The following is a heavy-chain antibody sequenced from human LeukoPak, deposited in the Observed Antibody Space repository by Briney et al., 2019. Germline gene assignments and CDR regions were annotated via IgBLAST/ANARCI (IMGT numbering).Heavy chain of an antibody. CDR2: IYSGGST. Sequence: GGSLRLSCAASGFTVSSNYMSWVRQAPGKGLEWVSVIYSGGSTYYADSVKGRFTISRDNSKNTLYLQMNSLRAEDTAVYYCAMTTVTTTFDAFDIWGQGTMVTVSS. J-gene: IGHJ3*02. CDR3: AMTTVTTTFDAFDI. V-gene: IGHV3-53*01. CDR1: GFTVSSNY. D-gene: IGHD4-17*01.